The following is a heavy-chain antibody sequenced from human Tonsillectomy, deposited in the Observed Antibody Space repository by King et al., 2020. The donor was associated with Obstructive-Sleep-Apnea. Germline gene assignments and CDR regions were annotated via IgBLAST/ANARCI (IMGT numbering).Heavy chain of an antibody. D-gene: IGHD3/OR15-3a*01. J-gene: IGHJ4*02. V-gene: IGHV3-74*01. Sequence: EVQLVESGGGLIQPGGSLRLSCVASGFTFSTYWMQWVRQAPGKGRVWVSRFNTDGKRIYYADTVKGRFTISRDNAKNTVYLQMNSLRAEDTAVYYCARASTNNYGLFDYWGQGTLVTVSS. CDR3: ARASTNNYGLFDY. CDR1: GFTFSTYW. CDR2: FNTDGKRI.